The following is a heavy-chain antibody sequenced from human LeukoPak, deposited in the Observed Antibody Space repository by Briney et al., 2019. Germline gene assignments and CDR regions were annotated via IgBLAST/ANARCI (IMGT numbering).Heavy chain of an antibody. V-gene: IGHV3-7*01. CDR2: IKHDGSEK. CDR3: ARRVGFYGEEGDY. Sequence: GGSLRLSCSASGFTFSGYWMTWVRQASGKGLEWVASIKHDGSEKYYVDSVKGRFTISRDNAKNSLHLQMNSLRAEDTAVYYCARRVGFYGEEGDYWGEGTLFTVSS. D-gene: IGHD4/OR15-4a*01. CDR1: GFTFSGYW. J-gene: IGHJ4*02.